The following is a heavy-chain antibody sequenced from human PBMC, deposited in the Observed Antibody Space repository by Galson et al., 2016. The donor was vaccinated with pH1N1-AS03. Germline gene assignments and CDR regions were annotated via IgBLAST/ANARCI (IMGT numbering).Heavy chain of an antibody. CDR2: IYYSGTT. CDR1: GAPITSGSHY. V-gene: IGHV4-61*01. D-gene: IGHD3-22*01. Sequence: SETLSLTCSVSGAPITSGSHYWTWIRQLPGKGLEWIGYIYYSGTTKFNPSLATRFTMSVDRSKSQFSLNLMSVTAADTAVYYCARDGQLWPRYYPLDVWVQGTTVTVSS. J-gene: IGHJ6*02. CDR3: ARDGQLWPRYYPLDV.